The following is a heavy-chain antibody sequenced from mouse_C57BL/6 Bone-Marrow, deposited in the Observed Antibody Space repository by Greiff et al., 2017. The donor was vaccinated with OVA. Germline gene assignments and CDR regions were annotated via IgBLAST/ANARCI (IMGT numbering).Heavy chain of an antibody. D-gene: IGHD2-4*01. CDR1: GFNIKDDY. CDR2: IDPENGDT. CDR3: TTIYYDYSWFAY. Sequence: VQLKGSGAELVRPGASVKLSCTASGFNIKDDYMHWVKQRPEQGLEWIGWIDPENGDTEYASKFQGKATITADTSSNTAYLQLSSLTSEDTAVYYCTTIYYDYSWFAYWGQGTLVTVSA. J-gene: IGHJ3*01. V-gene: IGHV14-4*01.